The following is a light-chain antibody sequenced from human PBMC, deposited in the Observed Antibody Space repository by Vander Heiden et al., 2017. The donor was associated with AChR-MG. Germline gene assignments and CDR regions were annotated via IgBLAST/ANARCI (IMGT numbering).Light chain of an antibody. Sequence: DIVLTQSPATLSLSPGESASLSCRASQSASGYLAWYQQQPGQAPKRPILDASNRAPGIPARFSGGGYGAHFTLAISSLGPDDFAVYYCQLRNTGPPLYTFGHGTRLDLK. CDR3: QLRNTGPPLYT. V-gene: IGKV3-11*01. CDR1: QSASGY. J-gene: IGKJ3*01. CDR2: DAS.